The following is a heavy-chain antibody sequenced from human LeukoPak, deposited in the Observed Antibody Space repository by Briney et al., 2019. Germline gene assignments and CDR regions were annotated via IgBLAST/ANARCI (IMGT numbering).Heavy chain of an antibody. V-gene: IGHV3-7*01. CDR3: ARGVRITILRGEAGIFDY. J-gene: IGHJ4*02. Sequence: PGGSLRLSCAAFGSSFRSYWMSWFRQAPGKGLEWVANTKQDGREKYYVDSVKGRFTTSRDNANNSLYLQMNSLRADDTAVYYCARGVRITILRGEAGIFDYWGQGTLVTVSS. D-gene: IGHD3-10*01. CDR1: GSSFRSYW. CDR2: TKQDGREK.